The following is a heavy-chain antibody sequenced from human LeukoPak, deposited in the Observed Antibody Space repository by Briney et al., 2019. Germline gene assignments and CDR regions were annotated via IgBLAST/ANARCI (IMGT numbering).Heavy chain of an antibody. Sequence: SETLSLTCTVYGGSLSSSSYYWGWIRQPPGKGLEWIGSIYHSGSTYYNPSLRSRVTISLDTSKNQFSLKMFSVTAADTAVYYCARDSVVDIEASTTYYFDSWGQGTLVTVSS. CDR3: ARDSVVDIEASTTYYFDS. V-gene: IGHV4-39*07. CDR1: GGSLSSSSYY. CDR2: IYHSGST. D-gene: IGHD5-12*01. J-gene: IGHJ4*02.